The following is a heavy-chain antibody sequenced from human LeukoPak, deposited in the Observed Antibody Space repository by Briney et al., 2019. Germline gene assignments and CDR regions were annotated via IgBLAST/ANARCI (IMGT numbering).Heavy chain of an antibody. CDR2: ISSSSSYI. Sequence: PGGSLRLSCAASGFTFSSYSMNWVRQAPWKGLEWVSSISSSSSYIYYADSVKGRFTISRDNAKNSLYLQMNSLRAEDTAVYYCARGYRGYSYLYFDYWGQGTLVTVSS. CDR3: ARGYRGYSYLYFDY. J-gene: IGHJ4*02. V-gene: IGHV3-21*04. D-gene: IGHD5-18*01. CDR1: GFTFSSYS.